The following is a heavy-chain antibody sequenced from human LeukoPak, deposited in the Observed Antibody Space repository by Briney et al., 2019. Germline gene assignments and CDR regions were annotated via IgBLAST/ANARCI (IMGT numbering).Heavy chain of an antibody. CDR1: RFPFSHHG. V-gene: IGHV3-33*06. CDR2: IWSDGTNQ. J-gene: IGHJ4*02. D-gene: IGHD4-11*01. CDR3: AKDAQRGFDYSNSLEY. Sequence: TGKSLTLSCVASQFRFPFSHHGMHWVRQAPGRGLEWVAVIWSDGTNQYYAASVQGRFTISRDNSQNTVYLQMNRLRVEDTAVYFCAKDAQRGFDYSNSLEYWGQGTLVTVSS.